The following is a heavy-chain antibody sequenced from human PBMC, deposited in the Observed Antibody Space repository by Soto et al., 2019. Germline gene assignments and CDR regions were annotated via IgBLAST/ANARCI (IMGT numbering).Heavy chain of an antibody. CDR3: ARSTDDSSGSKFDY. D-gene: IGHD3-22*01. Sequence: EVQLVEAGGGLVQPGGSLRLSCAASGFTFSRYSMNWVRQAPGKGLEWVSYVSSSSSAIYYADSVKGRFTISRDNARNSLYLQMNGLRDEDTAVYYCARSTDDSSGSKFDYWGQGTLVTVSS. J-gene: IGHJ4*02. CDR2: VSSSSSAI. V-gene: IGHV3-48*02. CDR1: GFTFSRYS.